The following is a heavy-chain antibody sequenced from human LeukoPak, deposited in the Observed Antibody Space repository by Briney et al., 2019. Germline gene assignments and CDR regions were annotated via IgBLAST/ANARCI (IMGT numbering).Heavy chain of an antibody. V-gene: IGHV1-69*04. D-gene: IGHD3-16*02. Sequence: ASVKVSCKASGGTFSSYTISWVRQAPGQGLEWMGRIIPILGIANYAQKFQGRVTITADKSTSTAYMELSSLRSEDTAVYYCARDEYYDYVWGSYRDFDYWGQGTLVTVSS. CDR2: IIPILGIA. J-gene: IGHJ4*02. CDR1: GGTFSSYT. CDR3: ARDEYYDYVWGSYRDFDY.